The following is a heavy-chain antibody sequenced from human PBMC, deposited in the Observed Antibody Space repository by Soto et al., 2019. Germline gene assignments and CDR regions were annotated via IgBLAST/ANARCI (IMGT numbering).Heavy chain of an antibody. CDR2: VSGDNGHT. CDR1: GYTFTTHG. Sequence: QVQLVQSGAEVKKPGASVKVSCKASGYTFTTHGISWVRQAPGQGLEWKGWVSGDNGHTNYAQSLQGRVTMTTDTSTNTAYMELSILRSDDTAVYYCARDLAYCRSGTCYREWFDPWGQGTLVTVSS. V-gene: IGHV1-18*01. D-gene: IGHD2-15*01. CDR3: ARDLAYCRSGTCYREWFDP. J-gene: IGHJ5*02.